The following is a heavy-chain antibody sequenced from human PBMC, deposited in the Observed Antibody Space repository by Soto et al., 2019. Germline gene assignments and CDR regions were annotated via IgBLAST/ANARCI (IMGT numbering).Heavy chain of an antibody. D-gene: IGHD2-15*01. V-gene: IGHV1-3*01. CDR2: INAGNGNT. CDR1: GCTFISYA. CDR3: ARGPGGPDGPGDY. Sequence: ASVKVSCKASGCTFISYALHWVRQAPGQRLEWMGWINAGNGNTKYSQKFQGRVNITRDTSASTAYMELSSLRSEDTAVYYCARGPGGPDGPGDYWGQGSVVTVSS. J-gene: IGHJ4*02.